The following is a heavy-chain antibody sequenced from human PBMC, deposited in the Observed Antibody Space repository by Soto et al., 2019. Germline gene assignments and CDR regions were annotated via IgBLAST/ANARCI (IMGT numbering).Heavy chain of an antibody. D-gene: IGHD4-4*01. CDR2: ISWNSGSI. J-gene: IGHJ4*02. V-gene: IGHV3-9*01. CDR1: GFTFDDYA. Sequence: GGSLRLSCAASGFTFDDYAMHWVRQAPGKGLEWVSGISWNSGSIGYADSVKGRFTISRDNAKNSLYLQMNSLRAEDTALYYCAKDISRTTVSYSDYWGQGTLVTVSS. CDR3: AKDISRTTVSYSDY.